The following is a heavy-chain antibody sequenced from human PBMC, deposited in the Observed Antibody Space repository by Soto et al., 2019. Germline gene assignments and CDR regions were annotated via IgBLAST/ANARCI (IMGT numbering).Heavy chain of an antibody. CDR1: GFTFSSYS. D-gene: IGHD4-17*01. Sequence: GGSLRLSCAASGFTFSSYSMNWVRQAPGKGLEWVSSISSSSSYIYYADSVKGRFTISRDNAKNSLYLQMNSLRAEDTAVYYCARDHGDYYYFDYWGQGTLVTVSS. CDR3: ARDHGDYYYFDY. V-gene: IGHV3-21*01. J-gene: IGHJ4*02. CDR2: ISSSSSYI.